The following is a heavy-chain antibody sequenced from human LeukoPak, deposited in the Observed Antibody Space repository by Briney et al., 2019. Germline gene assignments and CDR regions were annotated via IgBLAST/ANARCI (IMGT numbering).Heavy chain of an antibody. CDR1: GGSISNY. D-gene: IGHD2-2*01. J-gene: IGHJ5*02. CDR2: IYYSGIT. Sequence: SETLSLTCTVSGGSISNYWSWIRQPPGKGLEWIGYIYYSGITNYNPSLKSRITISVDTSKNQFSLKLSSVTAADTAVYHCARHLGFCSSTSCSTSRFDPWGQGTLVTVSS. CDR3: ARHLGFCSSTSCSTSRFDP. V-gene: IGHV4-59*08.